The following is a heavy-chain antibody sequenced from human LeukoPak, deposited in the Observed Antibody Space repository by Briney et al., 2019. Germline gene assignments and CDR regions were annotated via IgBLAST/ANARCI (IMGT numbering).Heavy chain of an antibody. CDR3: ARRGTFYYGSGSSEFDY. J-gene: IGHJ4*02. CDR1: GGTFSGYA. CDR2: IIPIFDTP. V-gene: IGHV1-69*13. D-gene: IGHD3-10*01. Sequence: ASVKVSCKASGGTFSGYAISWVRQAPGQGLEWMGGIIPIFDTPTSTQTFQGRVTVTADESTTTASMELSSQRSEDAAVYYCARRGTFYYGSGSSEFDYWGQGTLITVSS.